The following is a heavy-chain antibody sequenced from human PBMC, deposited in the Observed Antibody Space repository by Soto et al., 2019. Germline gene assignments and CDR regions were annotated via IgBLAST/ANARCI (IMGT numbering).Heavy chain of an antibody. CDR1: GYTFISHG. CDR3: AKGGGHPPTFDS. D-gene: IGHD3-16*01. V-gene: IGHV1-18*01. Sequence: QVHLVQSGPEVKKPGASVKVSCKASGYTFISHGITWVRQAPGQGLEWMGWSSPYIGNSNYAQNFQGRVTMTTDTSTSTAYMELRSLRSDDTAVYYCAKGGGHPPTFDSWGQGTLVTVSS. CDR2: SSPYIGNS. J-gene: IGHJ4*02.